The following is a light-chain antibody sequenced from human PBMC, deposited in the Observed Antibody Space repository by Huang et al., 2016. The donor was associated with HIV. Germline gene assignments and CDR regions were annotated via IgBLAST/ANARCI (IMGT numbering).Light chain of an antibody. CDR2: AAS. CDR3: QQTYDTPPLT. Sequence: DIQMTQSPSSLSASVGDRVIITCLASQSISNYLNWYQHKPGKAPRLLIYAASSLQSGVPSRFSGSGSKTTFTLTISSLQPEDFATYYCQQTYDTPPLTFGGGTRVDMK. V-gene: IGKV1-39*01. CDR1: QSISNY. J-gene: IGKJ4*01.